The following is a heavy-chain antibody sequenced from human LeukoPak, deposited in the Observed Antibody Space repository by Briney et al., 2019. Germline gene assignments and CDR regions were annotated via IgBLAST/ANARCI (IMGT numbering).Heavy chain of an antibody. CDR3: AKYQLPDAFDS. CDR2: INHSGST. D-gene: IGHD2-2*01. CDR1: GGSFSGYY. V-gene: IGHV4-34*01. J-gene: IGHJ3*02. Sequence: SETLSLTCAVYGGSFSGYYWSWIRQPPGKGLEWIGEINHSGSTNYNPSLMSRVTISVDTSKNQFSLKLSSVTAADTAVYYCAKYQLPDAFDSWGQGTMVTVSS.